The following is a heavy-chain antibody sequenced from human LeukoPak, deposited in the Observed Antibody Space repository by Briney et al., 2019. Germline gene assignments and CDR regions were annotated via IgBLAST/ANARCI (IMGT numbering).Heavy chain of an antibody. CDR2: ISSSSSYI. J-gene: IGHJ3*02. CDR1: GFTFSSYT. Sequence: GGSLRLSCAASGFTFSSYTMNWVRQAPGKGLEWVSSISSSSSYIYYADSVKGRFTISRDNAKKSLYLQMNSLRAEDTAVYYCARDRFRRDGYNYGRDGAFDIWGQGTMVTVSS. D-gene: IGHD5-24*01. CDR3: ARDRFRRDGYNYGRDGAFDI. V-gene: IGHV3-21*01.